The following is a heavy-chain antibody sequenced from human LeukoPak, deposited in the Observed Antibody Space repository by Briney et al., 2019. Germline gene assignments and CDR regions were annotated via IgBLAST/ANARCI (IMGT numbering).Heavy chain of an antibody. D-gene: IGHD6-6*01. CDR2: ISGSGGST. V-gene: IGHV3-23*01. Sequence: TGGSLRLSCAASGLTSSSYAISWVRQTPGKGLEWVSGISGSGGSTYYADSVKGRFTISRDNSKNTLYLQMNSLRVEDTAVYYCAKDERYSSSSGYYGMDVWGQGTTVTVSS. CDR3: AKDERYSSSSGYYGMDV. CDR1: GLTSSSYA. J-gene: IGHJ6*02.